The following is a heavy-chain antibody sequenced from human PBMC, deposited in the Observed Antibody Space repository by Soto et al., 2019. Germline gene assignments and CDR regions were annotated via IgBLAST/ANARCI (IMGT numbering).Heavy chain of an antibody. D-gene: IGHD5-12*01. CDR2: ISAYNGNT. CDR3: ARDLVPGYTGFSDY. Sequence: ASVKVSCKASGDTFTDYYIHWVRQAPGQGLEWMGWISAYNGNTNFAQKLQGRVSLTTDTSSTTAYMELRSLTSDDTAVYYCARDLVPGYTGFSDYWGQGTLVTVSS. CDR1: GDTFTDYY. J-gene: IGHJ4*02. V-gene: IGHV1-18*04.